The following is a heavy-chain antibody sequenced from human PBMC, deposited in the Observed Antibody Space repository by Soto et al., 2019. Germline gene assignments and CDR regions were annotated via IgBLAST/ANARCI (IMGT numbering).Heavy chain of an antibody. CDR2: IYHSGST. J-gene: IGHJ5*02. CDR3: ARVPDR. V-gene: IGHV4-30-2*01. CDR1: GGSISSGGYS. Sequence: QLQLQESGSGLVKPSQTLSLTCAVSGGSISSGGYSWSWIRQPPGKGLEWIGYIYHSGSTYYNPSLESLVTISGYRSKNEFSLKLSSGTAADRAVYYCARVPDRWGQGTLVTVSS. D-gene: IGHD2-2*01.